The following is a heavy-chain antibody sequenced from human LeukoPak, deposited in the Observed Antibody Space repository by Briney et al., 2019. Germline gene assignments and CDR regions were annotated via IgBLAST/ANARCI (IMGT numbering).Heavy chain of an antibody. Sequence: GGSLRLSCAASGFTFSSYSMNWVRQAPGKGLEWVSSISSSSSYIYYADSVKGRFTISRDNAKNSLYLQMNSLRAEDTAVYYCAREGGTEYHFDYWGQGTLVTVSS. J-gene: IGHJ4*02. D-gene: IGHD1-26*01. CDR3: AREGGTEYHFDY. CDR1: GFTFSSYS. V-gene: IGHV3-21*01. CDR2: ISSSSSYI.